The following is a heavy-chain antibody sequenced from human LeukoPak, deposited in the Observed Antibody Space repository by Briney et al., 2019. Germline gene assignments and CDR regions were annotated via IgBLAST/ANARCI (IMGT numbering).Heavy chain of an antibody. CDR3: ARTTEGGYTYDYFYYYYMDV. CDR1: GGSISSYY. CDR2: IYYSGST. J-gene: IGHJ6*03. V-gene: IGHV4-59*01. D-gene: IGHD5-18*01. Sequence: SSETLSLTCSVSGGSISSYYWSWIRQPPGKGLEWIGYIYYSGSTNYNPSLKSRVTISVDTSKNQFSLKLSSVTAADTAVYYCARTTEGGYTYDYFYYYYMDVWGKGTTVTISS.